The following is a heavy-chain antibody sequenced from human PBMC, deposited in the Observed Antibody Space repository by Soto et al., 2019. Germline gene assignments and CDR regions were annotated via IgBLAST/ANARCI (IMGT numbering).Heavy chain of an antibody. CDR2: IYHSGST. CDR3: VGSIAAFWFDP. Sequence: SGTLALTCAVPGGSIGSGGYSWGWIRQPPGKGLEWIGYIYHSGSTYYNPSLKSRVTISVDRSKNQFSLKLSSVTAAATAVYYCVGSIAAFWFDPWGQGTLVTGS. CDR1: GGSIGSGGYS. J-gene: IGHJ5*02. V-gene: IGHV4-30-2*01. D-gene: IGHD6-6*01.